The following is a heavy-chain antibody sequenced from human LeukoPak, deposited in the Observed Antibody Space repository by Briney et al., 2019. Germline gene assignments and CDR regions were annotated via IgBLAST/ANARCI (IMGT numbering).Heavy chain of an antibody. D-gene: IGHD3-10*01. CDR3: ANYGSGTYRFDP. CDR1: GGSISSGGYY. V-gene: IGHV4-31*11. Sequence: SGTLSLTCAVSGGSISSGGYYWSWIRQHPGKGLEWIGYIYYSGTTYYNPSLKSRVTISVDTSKNQFSLMLSSVTAADTAVYYCANYGSGTYRFDPWGQGTLVTVSS. CDR2: IYYSGTT. J-gene: IGHJ5*02.